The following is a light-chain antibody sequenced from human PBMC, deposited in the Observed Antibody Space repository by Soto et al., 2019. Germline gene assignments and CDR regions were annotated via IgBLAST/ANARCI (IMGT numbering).Light chain of an antibody. V-gene: IGKV1-5*03. J-gene: IGKJ2*01. CDR1: QSISSW. CDR3: QQYNSYSPYT. Sequence: DIQMTQSPSTLSASVGDRVTITCRASQSISSWLAWYQQKPGKAPKLLIYKASSLESGVPSRFSGSGSGTEFTLNSSSLQPDDFATYYCQQYNSYSPYTFGQGTKLEIK. CDR2: KAS.